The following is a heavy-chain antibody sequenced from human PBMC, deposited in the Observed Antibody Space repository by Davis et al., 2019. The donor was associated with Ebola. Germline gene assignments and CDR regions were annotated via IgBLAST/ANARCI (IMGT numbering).Heavy chain of an antibody. CDR1: GFSFSSYG. CDR2: ISYDGSNK. CDR3: AKVQRGT. Sequence: GGSLRLSCAASGFSFSSYGMNWVRQAPGKGLEWVAVISYDGSNKYYADSVKGRFTISRDNSKNTLYLQMNSLRAEDTAVYYCAKVQRGTWGQGTLVTVSS. D-gene: IGHD3-16*01. J-gene: IGHJ4*02. V-gene: IGHV3-30*18.